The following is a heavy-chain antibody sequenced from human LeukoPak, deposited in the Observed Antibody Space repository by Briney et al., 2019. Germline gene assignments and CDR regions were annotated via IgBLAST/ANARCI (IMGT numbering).Heavy chain of an antibody. J-gene: IGHJ5*02. CDR3: ARVVTYYDYVWGSYRSFWFDP. CDR2: IYYSGST. Sequence: SETLSLTCAVSGGSISSYYWSWIRQPPGKGLEWIGYIYYSGSTNYNPSLKSRVTISVDTSKNQFSLKLSSVTAADTAVYYCARVVTYYDYVWGSYRSFWFDPWGQGTLVTVSS. D-gene: IGHD3-16*02. CDR1: GGSISSYY. V-gene: IGHV4-59*01.